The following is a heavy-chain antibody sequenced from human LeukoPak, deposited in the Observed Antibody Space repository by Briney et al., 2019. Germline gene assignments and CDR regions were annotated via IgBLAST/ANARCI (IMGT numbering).Heavy chain of an antibody. CDR2: ISNNGAVT. CDR1: GFTFSSYA. Sequence: GRSLRLSCSASGFTFSSYAMHWVRQAPGKGLEYVSGISNNGAVTWYADSVKGRFTISRDNSKNTLYLQMASLRPEDTAVYYCVKDDSYYYGSGSYPYWGQGTLVTVSA. CDR3: VKDDSYYYGSGSYPY. D-gene: IGHD3-10*01. V-gene: IGHV3-64D*06. J-gene: IGHJ4*02.